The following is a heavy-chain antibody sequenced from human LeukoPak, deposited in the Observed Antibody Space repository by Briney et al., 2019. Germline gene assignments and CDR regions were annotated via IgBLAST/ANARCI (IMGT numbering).Heavy chain of an antibody. CDR1: GYSFTSYW. CDR3: ARSVEMATIPGTGFDY. Sequence: GESLKISCKGSGYSFTSYWIGWVRQMPGKGLEWMGIIYPGDSDTRYSPSFQGQVTISADKSISTAYLQWSSLKASDTAMYYCARSVEMATIPGTGFDYWGQGTLVTVSS. CDR2: IYPGDSDT. D-gene: IGHD5-24*01. J-gene: IGHJ4*02. V-gene: IGHV5-51*01.